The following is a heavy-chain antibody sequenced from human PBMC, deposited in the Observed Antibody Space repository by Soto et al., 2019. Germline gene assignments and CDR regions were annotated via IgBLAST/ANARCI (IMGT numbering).Heavy chain of an antibody. CDR3: ARDWTARPSRYRYYYYGMDV. CDR2: ISYDGSNK. Sequence: QVQLVESGGGVVQPGRSLRLSCAASGFTFSSYAMHWVRQAPGKGLEWVAVISYDGSNKYYADSVKGRFTISRDNSKNELYLQMNSLRAEDTAVYYCARDWTARPSRYRYYYYGMDVWGQGTTVTVSS. CDR1: GFTFSSYA. V-gene: IGHV3-30-3*01. J-gene: IGHJ6*02. D-gene: IGHD3-16*02.